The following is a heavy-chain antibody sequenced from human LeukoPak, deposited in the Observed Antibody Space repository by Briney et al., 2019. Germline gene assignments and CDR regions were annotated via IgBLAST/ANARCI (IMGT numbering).Heavy chain of an antibody. D-gene: IGHD3-9*01. CDR2: IKGDGSHT. J-gene: IGHJ5*01. Sequence: GGSLRLSCAASGLTFSNYWMHWVRQAPGKGLVWVSRIKGDGSHTIYADSVKGRFTISRDNAKNTLYLQMKSLRAEDTAVYYCVRDWDHFDFDSWGQGTLVTVSS. CDR3: VRDWDHFDFDS. CDR1: GLTFSNYW. V-gene: IGHV3-74*01.